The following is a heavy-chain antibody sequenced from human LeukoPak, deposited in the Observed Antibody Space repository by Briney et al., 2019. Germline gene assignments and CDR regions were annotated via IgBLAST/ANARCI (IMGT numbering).Heavy chain of an antibody. J-gene: IGHJ4*02. CDR3: ARARGVVVVPAAISLDY. V-gene: IGHV1-69*01. CDR1: GSTFSSYA. Sequence: STMNASSNASGSTFSSYAISRVRQAPRQGLDWMGGIIPIFGTANYAQKFQGRVTITADESTSTAYMELSSLRSEDTAVYYCARARGVVVVPAAISLDYWGQGTLVTVSS. D-gene: IGHD2-2*01. CDR2: IIPIFGTA.